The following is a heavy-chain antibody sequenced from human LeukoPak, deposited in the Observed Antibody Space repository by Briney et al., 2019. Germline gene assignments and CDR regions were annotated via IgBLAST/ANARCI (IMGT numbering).Heavy chain of an antibody. Sequence: GGSLRLSCAASGFTFSSYGMHWVRQAPGKGLEWVAVISYDGSNKYYADSVKGRFTISRDNSKNTLYLQMNSLRAEDTAVYYCAKTISGDCYASCAFDIWGQGTMVTVSS. J-gene: IGHJ3*02. V-gene: IGHV3-30*18. CDR1: GFTFSSYG. CDR2: ISYDGSNK. CDR3: AKTISGDCYASCAFDI. D-gene: IGHD2-21*01.